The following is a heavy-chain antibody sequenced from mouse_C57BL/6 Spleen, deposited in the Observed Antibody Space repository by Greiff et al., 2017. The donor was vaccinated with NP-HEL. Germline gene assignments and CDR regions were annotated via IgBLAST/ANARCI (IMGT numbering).Heavy chain of an antibody. V-gene: IGHV3-6*01. D-gene: IGHD1-1*01. J-gene: IGHJ4*01. CDR1: GYSITSGYY. CDR2: ISYDGSN. Sequence: DVQLQESGPGLVKPSQSLSLPCSVPGYSITSGYYWNWIRQFPGNKLEWMGYISYDGSNNYNPSLKNRISITRDTSKNQCFLKLNSVTTEDTATYYCAREGTTVVATLFYYAMDYWGQGTSVTVSS. CDR3: AREGTTVVATLFYYAMDY.